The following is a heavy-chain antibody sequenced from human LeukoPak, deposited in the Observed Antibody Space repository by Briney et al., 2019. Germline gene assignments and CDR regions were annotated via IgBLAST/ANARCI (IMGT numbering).Heavy chain of an antibody. D-gene: IGHD3-22*01. Sequence: PGGSLRLSCAASGFTFSSYWMSWVRQAPGKGLEWVANIKQDGSEKYYVDSVKGRFTISRDNAKNSLYLQMNSLRDEDTAVYYCARPDYYDSSGYYRLRFDYWGQGTLVTVSS. CDR1: GFTFSSYW. J-gene: IGHJ4*02. CDR3: ARPDYYDSSGYYRLRFDY. V-gene: IGHV3-7*01. CDR2: IKQDGSEK.